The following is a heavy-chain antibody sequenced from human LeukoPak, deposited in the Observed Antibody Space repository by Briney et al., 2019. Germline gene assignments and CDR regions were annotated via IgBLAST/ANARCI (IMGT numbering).Heavy chain of an antibody. CDR3: AREWVAGSNYFDY. D-gene: IGHD6-19*01. J-gene: IGHJ4*02. V-gene: IGHV3-7*05. CDR2: IKQDGSEK. CDR1: GFTFSSYW. Sequence: GGSLRLSCAASGFTFSSYWVSWVRQAPGKGLEWVANIKQDGSEKYYVDSVKGRFTISRDNAKNSLYLQMNSLRAEDTAVYYCAREWVAGSNYFDYWGQGTLVTVSS.